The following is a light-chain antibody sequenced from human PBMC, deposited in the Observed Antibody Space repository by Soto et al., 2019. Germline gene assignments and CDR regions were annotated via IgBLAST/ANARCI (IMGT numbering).Light chain of an antibody. CDR3: SSFTAKSTLI. CDR2: EVR. CDR1: MRDVGAYNL. Sequence: QSVLTQPASVSGSPGQSITISCAGTMRDVGAYNLVSWYQQHPGRVPQLIIYEVRNRPSGISVRFSGSKSGNTASLTISGLQAEDEADYYCSSFTAKSTLIFGGGTKVTVL. J-gene: IGLJ2*01. V-gene: IGLV2-14*01.